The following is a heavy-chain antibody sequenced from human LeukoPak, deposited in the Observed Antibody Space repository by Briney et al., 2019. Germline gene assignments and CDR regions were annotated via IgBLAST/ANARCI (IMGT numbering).Heavy chain of an antibody. J-gene: IGHJ4*02. CDR1: GFIFSDYY. CDR2: ISSSGNTI. D-gene: IGHD6-19*01. CDR3: ARDLGVARNY. V-gene: IGHV3-11*04. Sequence: GGSLRLSCEASGFIFSDYYMSWIRQAPGKGLEWVSYISSSGNTIYYADSVKGRFTISRDNAKDSLNLQMNSLRVEDTAVYFCARDLGVARNYWGQGTLVTVSS.